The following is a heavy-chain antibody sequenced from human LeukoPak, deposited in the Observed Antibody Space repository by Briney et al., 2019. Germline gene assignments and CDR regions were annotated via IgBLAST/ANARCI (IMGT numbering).Heavy chain of an antibody. V-gene: IGHV3-23*01. CDR3: AKNYYGSGSNVGYFDY. CDR2: ISGSGGST. D-gene: IGHD3-10*01. CDR1: GFTFSSYA. J-gene: IGHJ4*02. Sequence: GGSLRLSCEASGFTFSSYAMSWVRQAPGRGLEWVSLISGSGGSTYYADSVKGRFTISRDNSKNTLYLQMNSLRAEDTAVYYCAKNYYGSGSNVGYFDYWGQGTLVTVSS.